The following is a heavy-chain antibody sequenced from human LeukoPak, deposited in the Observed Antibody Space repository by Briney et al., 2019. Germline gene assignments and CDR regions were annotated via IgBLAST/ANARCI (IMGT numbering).Heavy chain of an antibody. J-gene: IGHJ5*02. CDR3: ARAEYSSSWYGVNWFDP. D-gene: IGHD6-13*01. CDR1: GFTFSSYE. CDR2: ISSSGSTI. V-gene: IGHV3-48*03. Sequence: GGSLRLSCAASGFTFSSYEMNGVRQAPGKGLEWVSYISSSGSTIYYADSVKGRFTISRDNAKNSLYLQMNSLRAEDTAVYYCARAEYSSSWYGVNWFDPWGQGTLVTVSS.